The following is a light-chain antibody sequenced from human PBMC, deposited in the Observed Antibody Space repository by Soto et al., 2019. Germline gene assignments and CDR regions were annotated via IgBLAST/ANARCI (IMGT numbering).Light chain of an antibody. CDR1: QSVSSN. V-gene: IGKV3-20*01. CDR2: GAS. Sequence: EIVMTQSPATLSVSPGERATLSCRASQSVSSNFAWYQQRPGQAPRLLIYGASSRAAGIPDRFSGSGSGTDFTLTISRLEREDFAVYYCQHYGNSPLTFGQGTRLEIK. CDR3: QHYGNSPLT. J-gene: IGKJ5*01.